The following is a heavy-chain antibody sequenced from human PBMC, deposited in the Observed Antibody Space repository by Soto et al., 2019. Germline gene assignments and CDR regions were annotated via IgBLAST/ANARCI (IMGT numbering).Heavy chain of an antibody. D-gene: IGHD5-12*01. V-gene: IGHV3-23*01. Sequence: EVQLLESGGGLVQPGGSLRLSCAASGFTFSSYAMSWVRQAPGKGLEWVSAISGSGGSTYYADSVKGRFTISRDNSKNTLYLQMNSLRAEDTAVYYCAKDLGSGYEISGVLAFDIWGQGTMVTVSS. CDR1: GFTFSSYA. J-gene: IGHJ3*02. CDR3: AKDLGSGYEISGVLAFDI. CDR2: ISGSGGST.